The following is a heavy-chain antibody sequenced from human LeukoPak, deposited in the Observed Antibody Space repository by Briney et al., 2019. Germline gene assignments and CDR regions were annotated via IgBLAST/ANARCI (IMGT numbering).Heavy chain of an antibody. D-gene: IGHD1-26*01. V-gene: IGHV3-15*01. CDR3: TTGVGRSDFDY. CDR1: GVNLNKAW. CDR2: VKSNTDGGTT. J-gene: IGHJ4*02. Sequence: PGGSLRLSCAVSGVNLNKAWMSWVRQAPGKGLEWVGRVKSNTDGGTTDYAAPVKDRFNISRHDSKTTLYLQMNSLKTEDTAVYYCTTGVGRSDFDYWGQGTLVTVSS.